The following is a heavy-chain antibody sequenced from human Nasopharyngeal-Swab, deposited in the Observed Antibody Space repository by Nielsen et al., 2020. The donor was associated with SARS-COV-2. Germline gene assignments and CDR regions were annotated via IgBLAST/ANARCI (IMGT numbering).Heavy chain of an antibody. J-gene: IGHJ6*03. CDR1: GGSMSSNY. CDR2: IYYKGST. V-gene: IGHV4-59*01. Sequence: SETLSLTCTVSGGSMSSNYWSWIRLPPGQGLEWIGYIYYKGSTSYNPSLESRVTISVDTSKNQFSLKLSSVTAADTAVYYCARAQYSGYDYYYYMDVWGKGTTVTVSS. D-gene: IGHD5-12*01. CDR3: ARAQYSGYDYYYYMDV.